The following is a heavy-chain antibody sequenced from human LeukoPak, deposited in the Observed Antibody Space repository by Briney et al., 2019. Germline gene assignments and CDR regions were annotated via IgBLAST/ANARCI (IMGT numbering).Heavy chain of an antibody. J-gene: IGHJ1*01. CDR2: IRYDGSNK. D-gene: IGHD2-15*01. V-gene: IGHV3-30*02. CDR3: AICSGGSCYHEYFQH. Sequence: GGSLRLSCAASGFAFGSYGMHWVRQAPGKGLEWVAFIRYDGSNKYYADSVKGRFTISRDNSKNTLYLQMNSLRAEDTAVYYCAICSGGSCYHEYFQHWGQGTLVTVSS. CDR1: GFAFGSYG.